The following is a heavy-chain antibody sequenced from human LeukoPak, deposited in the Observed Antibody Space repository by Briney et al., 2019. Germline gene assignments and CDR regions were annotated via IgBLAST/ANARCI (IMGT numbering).Heavy chain of an antibody. CDR2: ISWNSGSI. Sequence: GGSLRLSCAASGFTFDDYAMHWVRQAPGKGLEWVSGISWNSGSIGYADSVKGRFTISRDNSKNTLYLQMNSLRAEDTAVYYCARDLGRSKYSGSYYGPPNWFDPWGQGTLVTVSS. V-gene: IGHV3-9*01. D-gene: IGHD1-26*01. CDR3: ARDLGRSKYSGSYYGPPNWFDP. J-gene: IGHJ5*02. CDR1: GFTFDDYA.